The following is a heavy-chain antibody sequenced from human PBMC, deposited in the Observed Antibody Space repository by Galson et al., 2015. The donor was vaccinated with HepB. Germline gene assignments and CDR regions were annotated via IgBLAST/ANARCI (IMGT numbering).Heavy chain of an antibody. J-gene: IGHJ5*02. CDR1: GGSISSSSYY. Sequence: ETLSLTSTVSGGSISSSSYYWGWIRQPPGKGLEWIGSIYYSGSTYYNPSLKSRVTISVDTSKNQFSLKLSSVTAADTAVYYCARQNYDFWSGTWGIDPWGQGTLVTVSS. CDR2: IYYSGST. V-gene: IGHV4-39*01. CDR3: ARQNYDFWSGTWGIDP. D-gene: IGHD3-3*01.